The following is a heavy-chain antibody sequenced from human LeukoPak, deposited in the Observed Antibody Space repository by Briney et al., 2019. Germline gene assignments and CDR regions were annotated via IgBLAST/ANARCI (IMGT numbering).Heavy chain of an antibody. D-gene: IGHD4-17*01. CDR3: TRGLLTTVTTRGSAFDI. CDR1: GFTFGDYA. Sequence: PGGSLRLSCTASGFTFGDYAMSWFRQAPGKGLEWVGFIRSKAYGGTTEYAASVKGRFTISRDDSKSIAYLQMNSLKTEDTAVYYCTRGLLTTVTTRGSAFDIWGQGTMVTVSS. CDR2: IRSKAYGGTT. J-gene: IGHJ3*02. V-gene: IGHV3-49*03.